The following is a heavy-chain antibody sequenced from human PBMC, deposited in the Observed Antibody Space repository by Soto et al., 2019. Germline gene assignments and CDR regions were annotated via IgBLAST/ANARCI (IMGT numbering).Heavy chain of an antibody. CDR2: NYYSGST. J-gene: IGHJ6*02. V-gene: IGHV4-31*03. D-gene: IGHD3-3*02. CDR3: AREAFLNPGGDYYGMDV. Sequence: PSETLSLTCTVSGGSISSGGYYWSWIRQHPGKGLEWIGYNYYSGSTYYNPSLKSRVTISVDTSKNQFSLKLSSVTAADTAVYYCAREAFLNPGGDYYGMDVWGQGTTVTVSS. CDR1: GGSISSGGYY.